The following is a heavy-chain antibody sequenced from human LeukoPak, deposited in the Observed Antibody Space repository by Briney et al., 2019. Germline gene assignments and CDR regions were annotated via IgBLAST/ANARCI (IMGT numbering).Heavy chain of an antibody. Sequence: GGSLRLSCAASGFTFSDYYMSWIRQAPVKGLEWVSYISSSGSTIYYADSVKGRFTISRDNAKNSLYLQMNSLRAEDTAVYYCARGSYYDFWSGYYYYFDYWGQGTLVTVSS. CDR2: ISSSGSTI. V-gene: IGHV3-11*01. D-gene: IGHD3-3*01. CDR3: ARGSYYDFWSGYYYYFDY. J-gene: IGHJ4*02. CDR1: GFTFSDYY.